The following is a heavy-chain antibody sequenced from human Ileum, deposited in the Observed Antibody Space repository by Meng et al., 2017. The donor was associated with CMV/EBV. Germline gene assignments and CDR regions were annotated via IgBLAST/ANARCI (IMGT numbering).Heavy chain of an antibody. Sequence: SETLSLTCTVAGGSISNYYWSWIRQPPGKGLEWIGYIHSSGTTNYNPSLKSRVTISVDTSKDQFSLKLTSVTAADTAKYYCAGGRGTWYGTFDYWGQGTLVTVSS. CDR1: GGSISNYY. J-gene: IGHJ4*02. V-gene: IGHV4-59*01. CDR2: IHSSGTT. CDR3: AGGRGTWYGTFDY. D-gene: IGHD6-13*01.